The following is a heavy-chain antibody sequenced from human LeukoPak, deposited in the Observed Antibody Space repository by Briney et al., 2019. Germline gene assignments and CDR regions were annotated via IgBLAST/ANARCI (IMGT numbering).Heavy chain of an antibody. V-gene: IGHV3-48*03. CDR3: ASENSGPIPSGDAFDI. CDR1: GFTFSSYE. Sequence: GGSLRLSCAASGFTFSSYEMNWVRQAPGKGLEWVSYTSSSGSTIYYADSVKGRFTISRDNAKNSLYLQMNSLRAEDTAVYYCASENSGPIPSGDAFDIWGQGTMVTVSS. D-gene: IGHD1-26*01. J-gene: IGHJ3*02. CDR2: TSSSGSTI.